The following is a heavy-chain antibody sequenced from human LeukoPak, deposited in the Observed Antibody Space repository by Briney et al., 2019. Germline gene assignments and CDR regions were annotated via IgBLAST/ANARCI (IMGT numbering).Heavy chain of an antibody. D-gene: IGHD3-22*01. CDR1: GFTFSSYA. V-gene: IGHV3-23*01. CDR3: ARSITMVVVVISDAFDI. J-gene: IGHJ3*02. Sequence: GGSLRLSCAASGFTFSSYAMSWVRQAPGKGLEWVSAISGSGGSTYYADSVKGRFTISRDNSKNTLYLQMNSLRAEDTAVYYCARSITMVVVVISDAFDIWGQGTMVTVSS. CDR2: ISGSGGST.